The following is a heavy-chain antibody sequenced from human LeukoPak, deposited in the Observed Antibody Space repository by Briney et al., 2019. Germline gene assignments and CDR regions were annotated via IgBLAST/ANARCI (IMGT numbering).Heavy chain of an antibody. J-gene: IGHJ6*03. CDR1: GYTFRAYY. D-gene: IGHD6-13*01. Sequence: ASVKVSCKASGYTFRAYYMHWVRQAPGQGLEWMGWINPNSGDTNYAQKFQGRVTMTRDTYISTAYMELSRLRSDDTAVYFCARELAAAGPLGYFYYYLDVWGTGTTVTVSS. CDR3: ARELAAAGPLGYFYYYLDV. V-gene: IGHV1-2*02. CDR2: INPNSGDT.